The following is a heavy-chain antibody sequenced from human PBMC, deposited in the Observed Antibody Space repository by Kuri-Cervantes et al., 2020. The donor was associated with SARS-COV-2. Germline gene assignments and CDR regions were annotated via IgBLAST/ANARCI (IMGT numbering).Heavy chain of an antibody. Sequence: ASVKVSCKASGYIFTASYMHWVRQAPGQGLEWMGWINPNSGGTNYAQKFQGRVTMTRDTSISTAYMELSRLRSDDTAVYYCARSLVVVIVDGEYFQHWGQGTLVTVSS. CDR2: INPNSGGT. CDR3: ARSLVVVIVDGEYFQH. J-gene: IGHJ1*01. V-gene: IGHV1-2*02. CDR1: GYIFTASY. D-gene: IGHD2-21*01.